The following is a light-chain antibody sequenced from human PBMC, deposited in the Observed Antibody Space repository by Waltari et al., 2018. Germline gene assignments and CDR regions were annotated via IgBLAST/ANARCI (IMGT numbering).Light chain of an antibody. Sequence: QLVLTQSPSASASLGASVKLTCTLSSGPSSYAIAWHQQQPEKAPRYLMKLNSDGSHSKGDGIPDRFSGSSSGAERYLTISSLQSEDEADYYCQTWGTGIRVFGGGTKLTVL. CDR3: QTWGTGIRV. CDR2: LNSDGSH. J-gene: IGLJ2*01. V-gene: IGLV4-69*01. CDR1: SGPSSYA.